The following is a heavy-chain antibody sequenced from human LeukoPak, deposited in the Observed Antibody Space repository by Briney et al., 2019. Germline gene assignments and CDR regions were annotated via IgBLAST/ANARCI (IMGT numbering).Heavy chain of an antibody. D-gene: IGHD1-26*01. V-gene: IGHV4-34*01. Sequence: SETLSLTCAVYGGSFSGYYWTWIRQPPGKGLEWIGEINHGESTNYNPSLKSRVIISVDKSKNQFSLKLGSVTAADTAVYYCARMYIKWGRYLQHWGQGTLVTVSS. CDR1: GGSFSGYY. J-gene: IGHJ1*01. CDR3: ARMYIKWGRYLQH. CDR2: INHGEST.